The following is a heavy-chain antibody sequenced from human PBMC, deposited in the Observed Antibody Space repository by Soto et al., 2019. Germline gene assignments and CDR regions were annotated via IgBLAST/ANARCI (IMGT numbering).Heavy chain of an antibody. D-gene: IGHD6-13*01. V-gene: IGHV3-48*03. CDR1: GFTFSSYE. Sequence: PGGSLRLSCAASGFTFSSYEMNWVRQAPGKGLEWVSYISSSGSTIYYADSVKGRFTISRDNAKNSLYLQMNSLRAEDTAVYYCGIAAAGTGRDFDYWGQGTLVTVSS. CDR2: ISSSGSTI. CDR3: GIAAAGTGRDFDY. J-gene: IGHJ4*02.